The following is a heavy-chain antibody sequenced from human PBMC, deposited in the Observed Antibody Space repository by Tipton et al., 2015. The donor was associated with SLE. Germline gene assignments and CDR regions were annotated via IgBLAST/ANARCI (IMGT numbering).Heavy chain of an antibody. Sequence: TLSLTCTVSGGSISSYYWSWIRQPAGKGLEWIGRIYTTGSTNYNPSLKSRVTISVDTSKNQFSLKLTSVTAADTAVYYCASSYSSGWYNFDYWGHGTLVTVSS. J-gene: IGHJ4*01. CDR2: IYTTGST. CDR3: ASSYSSGWYNFDY. V-gene: IGHV4-4*07. CDR1: GGSISSYY. D-gene: IGHD6-19*01.